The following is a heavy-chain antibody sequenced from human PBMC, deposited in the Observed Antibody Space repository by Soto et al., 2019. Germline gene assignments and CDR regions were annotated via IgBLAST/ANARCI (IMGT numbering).Heavy chain of an antibody. J-gene: IGHJ3*02. Sequence: PGGCLRLSWAASGFTFSSSCMSWARQAPGKGREWVANIKQDGSEKYYVDSVKGRFTISRDNAKNSLYLQMNSLRAEDTAVYYCARVRDGYNYDAFDIWGQGTMVTVSS. CDR3: ARVRDGYNYDAFDI. D-gene: IGHD5-12*01. CDR2: IKQDGSEK. CDR1: GFTFSSSC. V-gene: IGHV3-7*01.